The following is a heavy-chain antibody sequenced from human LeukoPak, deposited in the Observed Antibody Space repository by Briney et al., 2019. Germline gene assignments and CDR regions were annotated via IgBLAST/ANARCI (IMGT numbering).Heavy chain of an antibody. CDR2: IIPIFGTA. Sequence: GASVKVSCKASGGTFSSYAISWVRQAPGQGLEWMGRIIPIFGTANYAQKFQGRVTITTDESTSTAYVELSSLRSEDTAVYYCARGGFLCGGDCPFDYWGQGTLVTVSS. J-gene: IGHJ4*02. D-gene: IGHD2-21*02. CDR1: GGTFSSYA. CDR3: ARGGFLCGGDCPFDY. V-gene: IGHV1-69*05.